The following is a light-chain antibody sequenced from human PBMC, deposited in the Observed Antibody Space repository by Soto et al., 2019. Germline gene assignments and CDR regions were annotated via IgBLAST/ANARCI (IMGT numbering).Light chain of an antibody. Sequence: QTVVTQPPSVSGAPGQRVTISCTGRSSNIGAGYDVHWYQQLPGTAPKLLIYGNNNRPSGVPDRFSGSKSGTSASLAITGLQAEDEADYYCQSYDSSLSGWVFGGGTKLTVL. CDR3: QSYDSSLSGWV. CDR2: GNN. CDR1: SSNIGAGYD. J-gene: IGLJ3*02. V-gene: IGLV1-40*01.